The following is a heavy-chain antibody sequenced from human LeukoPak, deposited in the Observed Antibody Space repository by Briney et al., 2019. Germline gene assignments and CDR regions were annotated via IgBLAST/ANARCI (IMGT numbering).Heavy chain of an antibody. CDR1: GYTFTSYY. J-gene: IGHJ6*02. V-gene: IGHV1-46*01. D-gene: IGHD2-15*01. CDR2: INPSGGST. CDR3: ARDRTPYYYYYYGMDV. Sequence: GASVKVSCKASGYTFTSYYMHWARQAPGQGLEWMGIINPSGGSTSYAQKFQGRVTMTRDTSTSTVYMGLSSLRSEDTAVYYCARDRTPYYYYYYGMDVWGQGTTVTVSS.